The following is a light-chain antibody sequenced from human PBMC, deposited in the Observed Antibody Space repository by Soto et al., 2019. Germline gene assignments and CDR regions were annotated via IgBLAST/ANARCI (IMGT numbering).Light chain of an antibody. CDR1: SSDIGYYDY. CDR2: EVN. V-gene: IGLV2-14*01. J-gene: IGLJ1*01. CDR3: SSPSSSRAYDG. Sequence: QSVLTPTAYVSGSPGQSITISCPGNSSDIGYYDYVSWYQHHSGKAPKLIIYEVNNRPSGVSNRFSGSKSVNTASLTISGLQAEDEADYDGSSPSSSRAYDGLGHGTMVTVL.